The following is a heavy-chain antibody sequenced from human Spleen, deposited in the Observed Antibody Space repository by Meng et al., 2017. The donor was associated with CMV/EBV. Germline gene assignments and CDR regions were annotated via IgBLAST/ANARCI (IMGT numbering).Heavy chain of an antibody. D-gene: IGHD4-17*01. J-gene: IGHJ5*02. CDR3: ARRGPTTVRNWFDP. CDR2: INPNSGDT. V-gene: IGHV1-2*02. Sequence: ASVKVSCKASGYTFTGYYLHWVCQAPGQGLEWMAWINPNSGDTHFAQKFQGRVSMTRDTSTSTAFMDLSSLRSDDTAVYYCARRGPTTVRNWFDPWGQGTLVTVSS. CDR1: GYTFTGYY.